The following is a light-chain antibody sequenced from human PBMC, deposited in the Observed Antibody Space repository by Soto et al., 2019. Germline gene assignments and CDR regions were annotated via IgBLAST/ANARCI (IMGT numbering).Light chain of an antibody. CDR2: GAS. CDR3: QEYGSSPPVT. CDR1: QSVSSTH. J-gene: IGKJ4*01. V-gene: IGKV3-20*01. Sequence: EIVLTQSPGTLSLSPGERATLSCRASQSVSSTHLAWYHQKPGQAPRLLIYGASSRATGIPARFSGSGSGTDFTLTISRLEPEDFAVYYGQEYGSSPPVTFGGGPKVEIK.